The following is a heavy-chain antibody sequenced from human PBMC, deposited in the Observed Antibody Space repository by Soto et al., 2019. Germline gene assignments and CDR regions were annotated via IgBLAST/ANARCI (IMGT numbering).Heavy chain of an antibody. D-gene: IGHD5-12*01. Sequence: QVQLVQSGAEVKKPGSSVKVSCKASGGTFSSYAISWVRQAPGQGLEWMGGIIPIFGTANYAQKFQGRVTITADESTSTDYMELSSLRSEDTAVYYCARLGLDIVALADYYYYGMDVWGQGTTVTVSS. CDR1: GGTFSSYA. J-gene: IGHJ6*02. CDR3: ARLGLDIVALADYYYYGMDV. V-gene: IGHV1-69*01. CDR2: IIPIFGTA.